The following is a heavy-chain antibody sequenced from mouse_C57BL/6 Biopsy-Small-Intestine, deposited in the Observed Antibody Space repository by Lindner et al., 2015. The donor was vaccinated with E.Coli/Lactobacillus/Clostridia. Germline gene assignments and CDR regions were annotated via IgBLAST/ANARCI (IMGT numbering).Heavy chain of an antibody. J-gene: IGHJ4*01. CDR1: GGTFSSYA. Sequence: SVKVSCKGSGGTFSSYAISWVRQAPGQGLEWMGGIIPIYGTANCAQKFQGRVTITADESTSTAYMELSSLTSEGTAVYYCARDRDPGLVGTRPLGYWGQGTLVTVSS. D-gene: IGHD2-1*01. CDR3: ARDRDPGLVGTRPLGY. CDR2: IIPIYGTA. V-gene: IGHV1-53*01.